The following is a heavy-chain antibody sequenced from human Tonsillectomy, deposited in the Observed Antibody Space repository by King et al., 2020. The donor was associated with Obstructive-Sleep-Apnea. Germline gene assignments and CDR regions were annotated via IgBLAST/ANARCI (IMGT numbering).Heavy chain of an antibody. Sequence: QLQESGPGLVKASETLSLTCSVSGDSINRSFFYWGWIRQSPGKGLEWIGTIYYSGSTYYNPSLNSRVTISVDTSKNQFSLKLTSVTAADTAVYYCGXXXGXXSXXXXIDXXXXGTL. CDR1: GDSINRSFFY. CDR3: GXXXGXXSXXXXIDX. V-gene: IGHV4-39*07. CDR2: IYYSGST. J-gene: IGHJ4*02.